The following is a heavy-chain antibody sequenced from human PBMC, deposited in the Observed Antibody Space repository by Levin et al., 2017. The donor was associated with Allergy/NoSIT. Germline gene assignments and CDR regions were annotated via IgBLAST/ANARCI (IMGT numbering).Heavy chain of an antibody. V-gene: IGHV3-30*18. CDR2: ISYDGSNK. J-gene: IGHJ5*02. CDR3: AKDLGGVAGTGNWFDP. CDR1: GFTFSSYG. D-gene: IGHD6-19*01. Sequence: GGSLRLSCAASGFTFSSYGMHWVRQAPGKGLEWVAVISYDGSNKYYADSVKGRFTISRDNSKNTLYLQMNSLRAEDTAVYYCAKDLGGVAGTGNWFDPWGQGTLVTVSS.